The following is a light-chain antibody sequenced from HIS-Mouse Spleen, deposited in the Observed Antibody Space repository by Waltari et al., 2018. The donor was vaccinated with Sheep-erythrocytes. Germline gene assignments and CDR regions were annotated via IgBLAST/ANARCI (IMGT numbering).Light chain of an antibody. CDR2: DAS. CDR3: QQYDNLLT. CDR1: QDISND. J-gene: IGKJ4*01. Sequence: IQMPQSPSSLSASVGNRVPITCQASQDISNDLNWYQQKPGKAPKLLIYDASNLETGVPSRFSGSGSGTDFTFTISSLQPEDIATYYCQQYDNLLTFGGGTKVEIK. V-gene: IGKV1-33*01.